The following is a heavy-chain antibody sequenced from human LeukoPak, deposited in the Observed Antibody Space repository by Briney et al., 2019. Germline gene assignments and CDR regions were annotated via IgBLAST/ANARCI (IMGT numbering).Heavy chain of an antibody. D-gene: IGHD3-3*01. CDR2: INPSGGST. CDR1: GYTFTSYY. V-gene: IGHV1-46*01. Sequence: GASVKVSCKASGYTFTSYYMHWVRQAPGQGLEWMGIINPSGGSTSYAQKLQGRVTMTTDTSTSTAYMELRSLRSDDTAVYYCARRTIFGVVRSDYWGQGTLVTVSS. J-gene: IGHJ4*02. CDR3: ARRTIFGVVRSDY.